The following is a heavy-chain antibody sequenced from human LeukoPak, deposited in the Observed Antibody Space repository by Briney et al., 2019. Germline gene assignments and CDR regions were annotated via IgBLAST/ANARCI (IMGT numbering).Heavy chain of an antibody. CDR1: GGSFSGYY. CDR2: IYYSGST. Sequence: PSETLSLTCAVYGGSFSGYYWSWIRQPPGKGLEWIGYIYYSGSTNYNPSLKSRVTISVDTSKNQFSLKLSSVTAADTAVYYCARGRPYYYDSSGYYRWYFDLWGRGTLVTVSS. J-gene: IGHJ2*01. V-gene: IGHV4-59*01. D-gene: IGHD3-22*01. CDR3: ARGRPYYYDSSGYYRWYFDL.